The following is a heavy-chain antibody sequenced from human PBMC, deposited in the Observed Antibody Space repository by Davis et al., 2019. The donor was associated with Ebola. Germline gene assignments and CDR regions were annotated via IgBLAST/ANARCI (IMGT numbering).Heavy chain of an antibody. D-gene: IGHD3-16*02. CDR3: ARGRDYDYVWGSYRGLDY. CDR1: GGSISSGGYY. J-gene: IGHJ4*02. V-gene: IGHV4-31*03. CDR2: IYYSGST. Sequence: MPSETLSLTCTVSGGSISSGGYYWSWIRQHPGKGLEWIGYIYYSGSTYYNPSLKSRVTISVDTSKNQFSLKLSSVTAADTAVYYCARGRDYDYVWGSYRGLDYWGQGTLVTVSA.